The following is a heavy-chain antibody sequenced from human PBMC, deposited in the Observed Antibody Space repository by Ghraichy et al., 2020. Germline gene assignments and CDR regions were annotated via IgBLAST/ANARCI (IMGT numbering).Heavy chain of an antibody. V-gene: IGHV4-59*08. D-gene: IGHD6-25*01. CDR1: GGSINNHF. CDR2: IHFTGTT. J-gene: IGHJ4*02. Sequence: SETLSLTCTVSGGSINNHFWTWIRQSPERGLECIGYIHFTGTTNYNPSLRSRVTILLDTSKNQFSLKMTSVTAADTAIYYCARSGTSLDYWGRGTLVTVSS. CDR3: ARSGTSLDY.